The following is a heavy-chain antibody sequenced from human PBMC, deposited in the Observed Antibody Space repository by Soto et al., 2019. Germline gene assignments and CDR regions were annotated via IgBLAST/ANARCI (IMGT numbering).Heavy chain of an antibody. Sequence: GGSLRLSCAASGFTFNTYAMSWVRQAPGKGLEWVSIISGSGDTTFYADSVKGRFTISRDNSKNTLYLQMNSLRVEDTAVYYCAREIRNAYNQRDGLFWGQGTLVTVSS. CDR2: ISGSGDTT. J-gene: IGHJ4*02. CDR1: GFTFNTYA. D-gene: IGHD3-16*01. V-gene: IGHV3-23*01. CDR3: AREIRNAYNQRDGLF.